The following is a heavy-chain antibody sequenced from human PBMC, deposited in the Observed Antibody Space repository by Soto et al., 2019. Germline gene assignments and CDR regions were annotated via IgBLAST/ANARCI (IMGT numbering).Heavy chain of an antibody. Sequence: GGSLRLSCAASGFTFSSYWMSWVRQAPGKGLEWVANIKQDGSEKYYVDSVKGRFTISRDNAKNSLYLQMNSLRAEDTAVYYCARAYDYIWGSYPHDAFDIWGQGTMVTVSS. D-gene: IGHD3-16*02. V-gene: IGHV3-7*01. J-gene: IGHJ3*02. CDR1: GFTFSSYW. CDR2: IKQDGSEK. CDR3: ARAYDYIWGSYPHDAFDI.